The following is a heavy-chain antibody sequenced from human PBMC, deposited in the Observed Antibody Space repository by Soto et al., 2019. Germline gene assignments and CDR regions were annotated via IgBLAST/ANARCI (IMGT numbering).Heavy chain of an antibody. D-gene: IGHD2-15*01. CDR2: INAGNGNT. CDR3: AGGYCSGGSCYSFDY. CDR1: GYIFTSYA. V-gene: IGHV1-3*05. J-gene: IGHJ4*01. Sequence: QVQIVQSGAEEKKPGASVKVSCKASGYIFTSYAINWVRQAPGQRLEWMGWINAGNGNTKYSQKFQGRVTITSDTSASTAYMELSSLRSEDTAVYYCAGGYCSGGSCYSFDYWGHGTLVTVSS.